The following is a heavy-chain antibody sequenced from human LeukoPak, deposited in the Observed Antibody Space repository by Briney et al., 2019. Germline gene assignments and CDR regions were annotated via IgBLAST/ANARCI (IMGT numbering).Heavy chain of an antibody. CDR2: ISTSSSYI. CDR3: ARGSVVVPAADNWFDP. D-gene: IGHD2-2*01. CDR1: GFTFSSYS. J-gene: IGHJ5*02. V-gene: IGHV3-21*01. Sequence: GGSLRLSCAASGFTFSSYSMNWVRRAPGKGLEWVSSISTSSSYIYYADSVKGRFTISRDNARKSLYLQMNSLRVEDTAVYYCARGSVVVPAADNWFDPWGQGTLVTVSS.